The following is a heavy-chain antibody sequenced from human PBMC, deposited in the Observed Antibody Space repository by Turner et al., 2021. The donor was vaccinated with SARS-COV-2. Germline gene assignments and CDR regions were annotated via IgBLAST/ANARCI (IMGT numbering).Heavy chain of an antibody. V-gene: IGHV3-11*01. CDR3: ARDLRYSSSSVGSFYFDF. D-gene: IGHD6-6*01. Sequence: GEYGGGLVKPGVSLRLSCEASGFTFNDTYMTWIRQATGKGLEWVSYINRSGSNIYYADFVKGRFTISRDNAKNSLYLQMNSLRAEDTAVYYCARDLRYSSSSVGSFYFDFWGQGTLVTVSS. CDR1: GFTFNDTY. J-gene: IGHJ4*02. CDR2: INRSGSNI.